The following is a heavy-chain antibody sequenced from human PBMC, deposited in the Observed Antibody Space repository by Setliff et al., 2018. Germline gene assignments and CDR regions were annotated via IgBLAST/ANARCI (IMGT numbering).Heavy chain of an antibody. CDR3: AKEQEITLVPGIIPDAFDL. Sequence: GGSLRLSCAASGFTFSSLWMSWVRQAPVKGLDWVATLSDDGSNEFYADSVKGRFSISRDNSKNTVYLQMNSLKIEDTAVYFCAKEQEITLVPGIIPDAFDLWGQGTMVTVSS. D-gene: IGHD3-10*01. V-gene: IGHV3-30*18. CDR1: GFTFSSLW. J-gene: IGHJ3*01. CDR2: LSDDGSNE.